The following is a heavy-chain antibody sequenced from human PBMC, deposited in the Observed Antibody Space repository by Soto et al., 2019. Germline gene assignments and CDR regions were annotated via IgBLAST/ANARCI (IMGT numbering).Heavy chain of an antibody. CDR1: GGTFSSYA. CDR2: IIPIFGTA. V-gene: IGHV1-69*13. CDR3: ARDRGRVYYGSLNWFDP. D-gene: IGHD3-10*01. Sequence: SVKVSCKASGGTFSSYAISWVRQAPGQGLEWMGGIIPIFGTANYAQKFQGRVTITADESTSTAYMELSSLRSEDTAVYYCARDRGRVYYGSLNWFDPWGQGTLVTVSS. J-gene: IGHJ5*02.